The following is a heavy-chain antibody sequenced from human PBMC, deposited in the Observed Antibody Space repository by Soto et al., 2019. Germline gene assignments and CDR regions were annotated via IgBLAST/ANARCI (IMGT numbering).Heavy chain of an antibody. CDR3: ARRAPDRISTSCYSYFDY. D-gene: IGHD2-2*01. V-gene: IGHV1-69*12. J-gene: IGHJ4*02. CDR1: GGTFSSYA. Sequence: QVQLVQSGAEVKKPGSSVKVSCKASGGTFSSYAISWVRQAPGQGLEWMGGIIPIFGTANYAQKFQDRVTITADESTSTAYMELSSLRSEDTAVYYCARRAPDRISTSCYSYFDYWGQGTLVTVSS. CDR2: IIPIFGTA.